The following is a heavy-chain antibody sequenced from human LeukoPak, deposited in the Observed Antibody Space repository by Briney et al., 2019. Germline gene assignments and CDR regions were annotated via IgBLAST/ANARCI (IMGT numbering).Heavy chain of an antibody. J-gene: IGHJ4*02. CDR3: ARDRYYYDSSGYLHYFDY. CDR2: IYYSGST. Sequence: PSETLSLTCTVSGGSISSGGYYWSWIRQHPGKGLEWIGYIYYSGSTYYNPSLKSRVTISVDTSKNQFSPKLSSVTAADTAVYYCARDRYYYDSSGYLHYFDYWGQGTLVTVSS. CDR1: GGSISSGGYY. V-gene: IGHV4-31*03. D-gene: IGHD3-22*01.